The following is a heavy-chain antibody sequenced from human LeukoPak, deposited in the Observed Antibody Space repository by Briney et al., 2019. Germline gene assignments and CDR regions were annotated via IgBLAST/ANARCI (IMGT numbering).Heavy chain of an antibody. D-gene: IGHD2-2*01. CDR3: ATEKSPYCSSTSCYFLENWFDP. Sequence: ASVKVSCKASGYTFTGYYMHWVRQAPGQGLEWMGWINPNSGGTNYAQKLQGRVTMTGDTSISTAYMELSRLRSDDTAVYYCATEKSPYCSSTSCYFLENWFDPWGQGTLVTVSS. CDR2: INPNSGGT. V-gene: IGHV1-2*02. J-gene: IGHJ5*02. CDR1: GYTFTGYY.